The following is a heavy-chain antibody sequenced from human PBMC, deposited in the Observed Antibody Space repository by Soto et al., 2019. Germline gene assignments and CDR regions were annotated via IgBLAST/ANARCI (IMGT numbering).Heavy chain of an antibody. J-gene: IGHJ4*02. V-gene: IGHV3-13*01. Sequence: PGGSLRLSCAASGLTFSNFDMHWVRQASGKGLEWVSAVGTSGDTYYSGSVKGRFTISRENAKNSFYLQMNSLRAEDTAVYYCAREVPDVFSPSCSLDYWGQGALVTVSS. CDR3: AREVPDVFSPSCSLDY. CDR2: VGTSGDT. CDR1: GLTFSNFD. D-gene: IGHD2-2*01.